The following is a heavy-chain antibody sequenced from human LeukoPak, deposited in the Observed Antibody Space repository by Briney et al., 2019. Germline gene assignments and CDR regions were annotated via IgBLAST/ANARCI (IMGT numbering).Heavy chain of an antibody. CDR1: GFTFDDYA. CDR3: AKNQIDILTGYPDY. V-gene: IGHV3-9*01. Sequence: GGSLRLSCAASGFTFDDYAMHWVRQAPGKGLEWVSGINWNSNNIDYADSVKGRFTISRDNAKNSLYLQMNSLRAEDTALYYCAKNQIDILTGYPDYWGQGTLVTVSS. D-gene: IGHD3-9*01. J-gene: IGHJ4*02. CDR2: INWNSNNI.